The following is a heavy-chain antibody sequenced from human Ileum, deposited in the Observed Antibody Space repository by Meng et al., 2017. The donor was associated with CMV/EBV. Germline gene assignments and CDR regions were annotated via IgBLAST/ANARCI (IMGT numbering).Heavy chain of an antibody. Sequence: RRESGPGLVKPSQTPSLPCTFSGGSISSGSSYWSWIRQPAGKGLEWIGRIYTSESTNYNPSLKSRVTISVDTSKNQFSLKLSSVTATDTAVYYCAGGAITGTTEVPFDYWGQGTLVTVSS. CDR1: GGSISSGSSY. CDR2: IYTSEST. D-gene: IGHD1-20*01. V-gene: IGHV4-61*02. CDR3: AGGAITGTTEVPFDY. J-gene: IGHJ4*02.